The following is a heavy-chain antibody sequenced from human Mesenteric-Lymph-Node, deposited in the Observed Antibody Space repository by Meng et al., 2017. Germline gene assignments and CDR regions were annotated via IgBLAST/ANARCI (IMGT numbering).Heavy chain of an antibody. Sequence: GESLKISCEASGFSFSSYGFHWVRQAPGKGLEWIGIIWYDGINKFYGESVEGRFTISRDNSRNTVFLQMKSLRAEDTAVYYCARGVAVAYTYFQHWGQGALVTVSS. V-gene: IGHV3-33*01. CDR1: GFSFSSYG. J-gene: IGHJ1*01. CDR3: ARGVAVAYTYFQH. D-gene: IGHD6-19*01. CDR2: IWYDGINK.